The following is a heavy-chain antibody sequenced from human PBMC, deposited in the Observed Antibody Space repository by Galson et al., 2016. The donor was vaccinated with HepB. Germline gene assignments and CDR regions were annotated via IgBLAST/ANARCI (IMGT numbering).Heavy chain of an antibody. CDR2: INPTGSST. J-gene: IGHJ2*01. V-gene: IGHV1-46*01. CDR3: AREQIAAAAYWYFDL. D-gene: IGHD6-13*01. CDR1: GYTFASYY. Sequence: SVKVSCKASGYTFASYYLHWVRQAPGQGLEWLGIINPTGSSTTYAQKFQGRITMTADTSTNTVYMELSSLTFEDTAMYYCAREQIAAAAYWYFDLWGRGTLVTVSS.